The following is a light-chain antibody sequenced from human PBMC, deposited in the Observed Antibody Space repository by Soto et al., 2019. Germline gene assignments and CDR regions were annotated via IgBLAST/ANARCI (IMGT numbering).Light chain of an antibody. V-gene: IGKV1-5*03. CDR1: QTIGSW. J-gene: IGKJ2*01. Sequence: DIQLTQFPSTLSASIGDRVTITCRATQTIGSWLAWYQQKPGKAPKLLIYRASSLETGVPSRFSGSGSGTEFTLHISSLQPDDFASYYCQEYKSYSPYTFGQGTRLEIK. CDR2: RAS. CDR3: QEYKSYSPYT.